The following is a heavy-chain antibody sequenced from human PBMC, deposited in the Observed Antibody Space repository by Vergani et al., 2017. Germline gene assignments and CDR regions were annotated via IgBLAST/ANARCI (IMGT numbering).Heavy chain of an antibody. V-gene: IGHV4-39*07. D-gene: IGHD2-8*01. CDR2: IYYSGST. J-gene: IGHJ5*02. Sequence: QLQLQESGPGLVKPSETLSLTCTVSGGSISSSSYYWGWIRQPPGTGLEWIGSIYYSGSTYYNPSLKSRVTISVDTSKNQFSLKLSSVTAADTAVYYCAREARGGVVLMVYAIPPSANWFDPWGQGTLVTVSS. CDR3: AREARGGVVLMVYAIPPSANWFDP. CDR1: GGSISSSSYY.